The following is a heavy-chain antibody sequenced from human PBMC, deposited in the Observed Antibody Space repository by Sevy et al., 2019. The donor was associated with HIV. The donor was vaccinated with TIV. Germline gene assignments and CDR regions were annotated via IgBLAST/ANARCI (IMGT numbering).Heavy chain of an antibody. D-gene: IGHD3-10*01. J-gene: IGHJ6*02. CDR2: IYYSGST. CDR3: ARGPSPMVRGVIITDYYYYGMDV. V-gene: IGHV4-30-4*01. Sequence: SETLSLTCTVSGGSISSGDYYWSWIRQPPGKGLEWIGYIYYSGSTYYNPSLKSRVTISVDTSKNQFSLKLSSVTAADTAVYYCARGPSPMVRGVIITDYYYYGMDVWGQGTTVTVSS. CDR1: GGSISSGDYY.